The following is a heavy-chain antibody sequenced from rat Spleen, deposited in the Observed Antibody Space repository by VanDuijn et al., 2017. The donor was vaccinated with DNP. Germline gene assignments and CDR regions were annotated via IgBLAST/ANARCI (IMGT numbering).Heavy chain of an antibody. V-gene: IGHV5-31*01. CDR1: GFTFNNYW. Sequence: EVQLVESGGDLVQPGRSLKLSCAASGFTFNNYWMTWIRQAPGKGLEWVASITNTGGSTYYLDSVKGRFTISRDDAKTTLYLQMHSLRSEDTATYYCVRQELRRLFWFAYWGQGTLVTVSS. J-gene: IGHJ3*01. D-gene: IGHD1-11*01. CDR3: VRQELRRLFWFAY. CDR2: ITNTGGST.